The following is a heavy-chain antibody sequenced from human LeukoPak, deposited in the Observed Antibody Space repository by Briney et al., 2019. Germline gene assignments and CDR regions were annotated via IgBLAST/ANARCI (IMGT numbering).Heavy chain of an antibody. Sequence: SETLSLTCTASGGSISSYYWSWIRQPPGKGLEWIGYIYYSGSTNYNPSLKSRVTISVDTSKNQFSLKLSSVTAADTAVYYCAREARVYYGSGSYPDYWGQGTLVTVSS. CDR3: AREARVYYGSGSYPDY. V-gene: IGHV4-59*01. CDR1: GGSISSYY. CDR2: IYYSGST. J-gene: IGHJ4*02. D-gene: IGHD3-10*01.